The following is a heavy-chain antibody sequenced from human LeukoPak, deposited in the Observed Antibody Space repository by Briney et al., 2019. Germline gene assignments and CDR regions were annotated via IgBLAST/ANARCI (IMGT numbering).Heavy chain of an antibody. CDR2: IYYSGST. D-gene: IGHD1-26*01. Sequence: SETLSLTCTVSGGSISSYYWSWIRQPPGKGLEWIGYIYYSGSTNYNPSLKSRVTISVDTSKNQFSLKLSSVTAADTAVYYCARDGKLKSEWELGASDIWGQGTMVTVSS. V-gene: IGHV4-59*01. CDR3: ARDGKLKSEWELGASDI. J-gene: IGHJ3*02. CDR1: GGSISSYY.